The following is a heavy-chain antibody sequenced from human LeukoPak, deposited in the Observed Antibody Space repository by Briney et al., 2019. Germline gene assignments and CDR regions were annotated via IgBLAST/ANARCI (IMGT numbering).Heavy chain of an antibody. J-gene: IGHJ4*02. CDR3: ARGEGGDYFDY. CDR1: GFTLSSYA. CDR2: ISYDGSNK. D-gene: IGHD1-26*01. Sequence: GGSLRLSCAASGFTLSSYAMHWVRQAPGKGLEWVAVISYDGSNKYYADSVKGRFTISRDNSKNTLYLQMNSLRAEDTAVYYCARGEGGDYFDYWGQGTLVTVSS. V-gene: IGHV3-30-3*01.